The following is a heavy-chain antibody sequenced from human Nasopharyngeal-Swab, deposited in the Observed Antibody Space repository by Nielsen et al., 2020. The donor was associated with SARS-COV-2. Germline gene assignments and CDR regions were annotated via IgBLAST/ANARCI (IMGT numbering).Heavy chain of an antibody. V-gene: IGHV3-23*01. J-gene: IGHJ4*02. CDR1: GFTFDSYA. CDR2: VTGSGSTT. Sequence: GESLKISCAASGFTFDSYAMTWVRQAPGKGLEWVSSVTGSGSTTKYADSVKGRFTISRDNSKNTLYLQMNSLRAEDTAVYYCARDRGSYGFDYWGQGTLVTVSS. CDR3: ARDRGSYGFDY. D-gene: IGHD1-26*01.